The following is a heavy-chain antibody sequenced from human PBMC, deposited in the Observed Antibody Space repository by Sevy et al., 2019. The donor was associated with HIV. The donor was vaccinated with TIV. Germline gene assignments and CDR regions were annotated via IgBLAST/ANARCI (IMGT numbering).Heavy chain of an antibody. J-gene: IGHJ5*02. Sequence: GGCLRLSCAASGFPFSSYAMSWVRQAPGKGLEWVSTISGSGGSAYYADSVKGRFTISRDNSKNTLFLQMHSLRAEDPAVYYCAKGLTRTTTNNWFDPWGQGTLVTVSS. CDR1: GFPFSSYA. CDR3: AKGLTRTTTNNWFDP. D-gene: IGHD4-17*01. V-gene: IGHV3-23*01. CDR2: ISGSGGSA.